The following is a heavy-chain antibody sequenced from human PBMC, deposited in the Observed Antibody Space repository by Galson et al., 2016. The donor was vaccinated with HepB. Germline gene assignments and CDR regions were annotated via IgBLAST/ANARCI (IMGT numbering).Heavy chain of an antibody. CDR2: IWYDGSNK. Sequence: SLRLSCAASGFTFSSFGMHWVRQAPGKGLEWVAVIWYDGSNKYYADSVKGRFTISRDNSKNTLYLQMNSLTAEDTAVYYCARDPWDIAAGGRGDYWGQGTLVTVSS. J-gene: IGHJ4*02. CDR3: ARDPWDIAAGGRGDY. V-gene: IGHV3-33*01. CDR1: GFTFSSFG. D-gene: IGHD6-13*01.